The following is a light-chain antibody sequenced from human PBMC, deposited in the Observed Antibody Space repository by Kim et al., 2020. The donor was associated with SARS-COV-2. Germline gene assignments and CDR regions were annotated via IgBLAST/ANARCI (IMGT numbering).Light chain of an antibody. CDR2: GAS. J-gene: IGKJ2*01. V-gene: IGKV3-20*01. CDR3: QQYGTLPYT. Sequence: PGERATLSCRASHSVASRYLAWYQLKPGQAPRLLIFGASSWAAGVPDRFTGSGSGTDFTLTISSLEPEDFAMYYCQQYGTLPYTFGQGTKL. CDR1: HSVASRY.